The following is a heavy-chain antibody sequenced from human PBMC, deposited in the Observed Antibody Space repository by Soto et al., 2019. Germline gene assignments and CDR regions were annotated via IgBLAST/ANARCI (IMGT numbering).Heavy chain of an antibody. Sequence: PSETLSLTCTVSGGSISSSSYYWGWIRQPPGKGLEWIGSIYYTWITYYNPSLKSRVTISVDTSKTQFSLKLISVTAADTAVSSCARRISTTWYVDNWGQGTMVTVSS. CDR1: GGSISSSSYY. CDR3: ARRISTTWYVDN. J-gene: IGHJ4*02. CDR2: IYYTWIT. D-gene: IGHD6-13*01. V-gene: IGHV4-39*01.